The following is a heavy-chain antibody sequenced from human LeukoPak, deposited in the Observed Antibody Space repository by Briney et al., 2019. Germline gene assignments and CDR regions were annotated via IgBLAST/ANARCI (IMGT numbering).Heavy chain of an antibody. CDR1: GLTFSNAW. J-gene: IGHJ6*02. Sequence: GGSLRLSCAASGLTFSNAWMSWVRQAPGKGLEWVGRIKTKTDGGTTDYAAPVKGRFTLSRDDSKNTLYLQMNSLKTEDTAVYYCTTDADYYDSSGYYSRRYYYYGMDVWGQGTTVTVSS. CDR3: TTDADYYDSSGYYSRRYYYYGMDV. CDR2: IKTKTDGGTT. V-gene: IGHV3-15*01. D-gene: IGHD3-22*01.